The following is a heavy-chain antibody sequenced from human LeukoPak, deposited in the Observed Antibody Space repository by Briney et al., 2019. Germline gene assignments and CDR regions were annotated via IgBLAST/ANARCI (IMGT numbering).Heavy chain of an antibody. D-gene: IGHD2/OR15-2a*01. CDR2: ISGSASGV. CDR1: GFAFSDSY. Sequence: PGGSLRLSCAASGFAFSDSYMTWIRQAPGKGLELLSYISGSASGVNYIDSVRGRFTTSRDNAKNSLYLHMNSLTVEDTAVYYCAKVGPRLLDGPYYYYMDVWGKGTTVTISS. J-gene: IGHJ6*03. CDR3: AKVGPRLLDGPYYYYMDV. V-gene: IGHV3-11*01.